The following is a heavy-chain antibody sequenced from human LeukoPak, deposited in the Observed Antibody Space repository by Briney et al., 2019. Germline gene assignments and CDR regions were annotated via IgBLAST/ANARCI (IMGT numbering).Heavy chain of an antibody. V-gene: IGHV3-9*01. D-gene: IGHD1-1*01. CDR2: ISWNSGSI. J-gene: IGHJ6*02. Sequence: GGSLRLSCAASGFTFDDYAMHWVRQAPGKGLEWVSGISWNSGSIGYADSVKGRFTISRDNAKNSLCLQMNSLRAEDTALYYCAKDCEHWKLSYGMDVWGQGTTVTVS. CDR1: GFTFDDYA. CDR3: AKDCEHWKLSYGMDV.